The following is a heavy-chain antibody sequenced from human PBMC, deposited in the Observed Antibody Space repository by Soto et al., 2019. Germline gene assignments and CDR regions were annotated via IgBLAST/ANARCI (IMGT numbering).Heavy chain of an antibody. CDR3: ARDARDYGDYVCSYYGMDV. CDR2: IYYSGST. V-gene: IGHV4-31*03. CDR1: GGSISSGGYY. D-gene: IGHD4-17*01. Sequence: QVQLQESGPGLVKPSQTLSLTCTVSGGSISSGGYYWSWIRQHPGKGLEWIGYIYYSGSTYYNPSLKSRVTISVDTSKNQFSLKLSSVTAADTAVYYWARDARDYGDYVCSYYGMDVWGQGTTVTVSS. J-gene: IGHJ6*02.